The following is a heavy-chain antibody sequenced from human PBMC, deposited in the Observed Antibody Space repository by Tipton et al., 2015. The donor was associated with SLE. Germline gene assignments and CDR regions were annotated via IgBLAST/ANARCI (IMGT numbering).Heavy chain of an antibody. CDR1: GDSISSGSYY. D-gene: IGHD5-18*01. Sequence: TLSLTCTVSGDSISSGSYYWSWIRQPAGKGLEWIGYIDISGSTNYNPSLESRVSISRDTSKNQFSLKLTSVTAADTAVYYCARGRVDTALGYFDYWGQGTLVTVSS. J-gene: IGHJ4*02. V-gene: IGHV4-61*09. CDR2: IDISGST. CDR3: ARGRVDTALGYFDY.